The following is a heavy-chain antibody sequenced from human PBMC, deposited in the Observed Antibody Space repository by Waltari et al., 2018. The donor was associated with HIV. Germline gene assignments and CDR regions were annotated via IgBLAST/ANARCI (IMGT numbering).Heavy chain of an antibody. Sequence: QVQLVQSGAEVKKTGASVKVSCKASGYTFTSYDINWVRQATGQGLEWMGWMNPNSGNTGYAQKFQGRVTMTRNTSISTAYMELSSLRSEDTAVYYCARAHELRFLDYYGMDVWGQGTTVTVSS. CDR1: GYTFTSYD. D-gene: IGHD3-3*01. CDR3: ARAHELRFLDYYGMDV. J-gene: IGHJ6*02. CDR2: MNPNSGNT. V-gene: IGHV1-8*01.